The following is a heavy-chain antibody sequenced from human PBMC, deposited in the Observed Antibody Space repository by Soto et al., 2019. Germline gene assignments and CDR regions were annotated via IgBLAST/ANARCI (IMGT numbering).Heavy chain of an antibody. CDR1: GGSISSSNW. J-gene: IGHJ6*02. Sequence: QVQLQESGPDLVKPSGTLSLTCAVSGGSISSSNWWSWVRQPPGKGLEWIWEIYHSGGTNYNPSREGRGTISVDEAKDQCARELSSVTAAHTAADYCARVGGSDDYDMDVWGRGATVTVS. D-gene: IGHD1-26*01. CDR2: IYHSGGT. V-gene: IGHV4-4*02. CDR3: ARVGGSDDYDMDV.